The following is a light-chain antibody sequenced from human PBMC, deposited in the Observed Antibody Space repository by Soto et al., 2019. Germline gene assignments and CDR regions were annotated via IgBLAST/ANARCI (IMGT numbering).Light chain of an antibody. Sequence: GDRVTITCRASQSISSWLAWYQQKPGKAPKLLIYDASSLESGVPSRFSGSGSGTEFTLTISGLQPDDFATYYCQQYNSYPWTFGQGTKVDIK. J-gene: IGKJ1*01. CDR2: DAS. V-gene: IGKV1-5*01. CDR3: QQYNSYPWT. CDR1: QSISSW.